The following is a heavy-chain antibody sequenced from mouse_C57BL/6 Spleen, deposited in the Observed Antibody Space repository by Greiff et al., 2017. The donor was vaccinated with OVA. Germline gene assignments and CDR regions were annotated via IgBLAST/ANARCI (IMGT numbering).Heavy chain of an antibody. V-gene: IGHV1-52*01. CDR1: GYTFTSYW. CDR2: IDPSDSET. Sequence: QVQLKQPGAELVRPGSSVKLSCKASGYTFTSYWMHWVKQRPIQGLEWIGNIDPSDSETHYNQKFKDKATLTVDKSSSTAYMQLSSLTSESSAVYCCSRGDYVVWFAYWGQGTLVTVSA. CDR3: SRGDYVVWFAY. J-gene: IGHJ3*01. D-gene: IGHD2-4*01.